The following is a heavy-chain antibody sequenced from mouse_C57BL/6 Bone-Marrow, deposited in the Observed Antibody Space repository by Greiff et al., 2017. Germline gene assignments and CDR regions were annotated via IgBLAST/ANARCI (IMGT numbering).Heavy chain of an antibody. V-gene: IGHV1-64*01. CDR1: GYTFTSYW. CDR3: ARADVYYSKGAWFAY. CDR2: IHPNSGST. J-gene: IGHJ3*01. D-gene: IGHD2-5*01. Sequence: QVQLQQPGAELVKPGASVKLSCKASGYTFTSYWMHWVKQRPGQGLEWIGMIHPNSGSTNYNEKFKSKATLTVDKSSSTAYMQLSSLTSEDSAVYYWARADVYYSKGAWFAYWGQGTLVTVSA.